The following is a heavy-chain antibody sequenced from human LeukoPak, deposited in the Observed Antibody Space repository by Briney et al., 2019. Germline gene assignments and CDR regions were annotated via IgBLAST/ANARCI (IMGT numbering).Heavy chain of an antibody. CDR3: ARVDRVGASRGCDY. J-gene: IGHJ4*02. CDR1: ADTFTSYG. D-gene: IGHD1-26*01. V-gene: IGHV1-18*01. Sequence: ASVKVSCKASADTFTSYGISWVRQAPGQGLEWMGWISAYNGNTNYAQKLQGRVTMTTDTSTSTGYMELRSLRSDDTAVYYCARVDRVGASRGCDYWGQGTLVTVSS. CDR2: ISAYNGNT.